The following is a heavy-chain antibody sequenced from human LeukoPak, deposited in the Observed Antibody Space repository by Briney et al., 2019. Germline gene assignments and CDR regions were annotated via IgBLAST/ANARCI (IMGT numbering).Heavy chain of an antibody. CDR2: IYPGDSDT. D-gene: IGHD6-25*01. CDR1: GYSFTSYY. J-gene: IGHJ3*02. Sequence: GESLKISCKASGYSFTSYYIGWVRQTPGKGLEWVGVIYPGDSDTRYSPSFQGQVTISADKSITTAYLQWRSLKASDTSMYYCARPHYYSGWTGAFDIWGQGTMVTVSS. V-gene: IGHV5-51*01. CDR3: ARPHYYSGWTGAFDI.